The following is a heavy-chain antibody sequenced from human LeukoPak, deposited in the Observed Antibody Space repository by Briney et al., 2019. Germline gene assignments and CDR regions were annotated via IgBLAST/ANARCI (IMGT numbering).Heavy chain of an antibody. CDR3: ARIGDNHYYASTHFDY. CDR2: ISSSGSAK. Sequence: GGPLRLSCAASGFIFSDYYMSCLRQAPGKALEWVSHISSSGSAKYYADSVKGRFTISRDNANNSIYLHINSLRVEDTAVYYCARIGDNHYYASTHFDYWGQGTLVTVSS. D-gene: IGHD3-22*01. J-gene: IGHJ4*02. CDR1: GFIFSDYY. V-gene: IGHV3-11*01.